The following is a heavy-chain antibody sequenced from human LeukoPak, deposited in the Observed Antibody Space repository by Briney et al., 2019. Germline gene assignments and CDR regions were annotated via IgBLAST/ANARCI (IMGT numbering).Heavy chain of an antibody. D-gene: IGHD6-19*01. CDR1: GGSISSYY. CDR3: ARNTVTGTGGDAFDI. Sequence: PSETLSLTCTVSGGSISSYYWSWIRQPPGKGLEWIGYIYYSGSTNYNPSLKSRATISVDTSKNQFSLKLSSVTAADTAVYYCARNTVTGTGGDAFDIWGQGTMVTVSS. J-gene: IGHJ3*02. CDR2: IYYSGST. V-gene: IGHV4-59*01.